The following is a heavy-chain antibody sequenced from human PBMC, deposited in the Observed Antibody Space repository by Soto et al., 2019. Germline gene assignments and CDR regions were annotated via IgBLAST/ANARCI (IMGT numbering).Heavy chain of an antibody. CDR1: GFTFSSYG. Sequence: QVQLVESGGGVVQPGRSLRLSCAASGFTFSSYGMHWVRQAPGKGLGWVAVIWYDGSNKYYADSVKGRFTISRDNSKNTLYLQMNSLRAEDTAVYYCARGVILPFNDAFDIWGQGTMVTVSS. J-gene: IGHJ3*02. CDR3: ARGVILPFNDAFDI. D-gene: IGHD3-10*01. V-gene: IGHV3-33*01. CDR2: IWYDGSNK.